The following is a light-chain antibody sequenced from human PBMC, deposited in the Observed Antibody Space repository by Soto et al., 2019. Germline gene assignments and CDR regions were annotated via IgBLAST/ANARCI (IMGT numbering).Light chain of an antibody. CDR2: HTS. V-gene: IGKV3-20*01. CDR1: QSVSSSS. J-gene: IGKJ2*01. CDR3: QQYGTSPPYT. Sequence: EVVMTQSPGTLSLSPGDRATLSCRASQSVSSSSLAWYQQKPGQAPRLLIYHTSSRATGIPDRFSGSGSGTDFTLTISRLEPEDFAVYYCQQYGTSPPYTFGQGTKVEIK.